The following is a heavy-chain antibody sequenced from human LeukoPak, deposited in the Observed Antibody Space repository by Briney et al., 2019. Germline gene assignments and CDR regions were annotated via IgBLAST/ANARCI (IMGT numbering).Heavy chain of an antibody. CDR1: GFTFSRYW. Sequence: PGGSLRLSCAASGFTFSRYWMGWVRQAPGKGLEWVANIRQGGSEKYYVDSVRGRFTISRDDAENSLYLQMNSLRAEDTSVYYCARGVYGQVSLFGYWGQGTLVTVSS. J-gene: IGHJ4*02. CDR2: IRQGGSEK. D-gene: IGHD4-17*01. V-gene: IGHV3-7*01. CDR3: ARGVYGQVSLFGY.